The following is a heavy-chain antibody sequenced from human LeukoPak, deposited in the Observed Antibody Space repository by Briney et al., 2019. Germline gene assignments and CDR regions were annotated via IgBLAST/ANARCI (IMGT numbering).Heavy chain of an antibody. Sequence: PGGSLRLSCAASGFTFSSYWMHWVRHAPGKGLVWVSRINSDGSSTSYADSVKGRFTISRDNAKNTLYLQMNSLRAEDTAVYYCARDYCGGDCHFDYWGQGTLVTVSS. J-gene: IGHJ4*02. D-gene: IGHD2-21*02. CDR3: ARDYCGGDCHFDY. V-gene: IGHV3-74*01. CDR2: INSDGSST. CDR1: GFTFSSYW.